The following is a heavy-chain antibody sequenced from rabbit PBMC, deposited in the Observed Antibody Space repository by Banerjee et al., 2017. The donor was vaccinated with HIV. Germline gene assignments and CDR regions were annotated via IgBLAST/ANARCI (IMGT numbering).Heavy chain of an antibody. V-gene: IGHV1S7*01. CDR3: VRDASSSGSGWLDL. J-gene: IGHJ5*01. Sequence: QLVESGGGLVTLGESLKLSCKASGFDFSTCGVSWVRQAPGKGLEWIGYIDPVFSGTYYATGVNGRFTISSHNAQNTLYLQLNSLTAADTATYFCVRDASSSGSGWLDLWGQGTLVTVS. CDR1: GFDFSTCG. CDR2: IDPVFSGT. D-gene: IGHD1-1*01.